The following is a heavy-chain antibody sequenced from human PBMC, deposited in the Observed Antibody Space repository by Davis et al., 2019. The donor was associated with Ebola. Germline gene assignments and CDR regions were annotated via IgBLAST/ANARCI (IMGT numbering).Heavy chain of an antibody. D-gene: IGHD3-3*01. V-gene: IGHV3-13*01. CDR2: IGTAGDT. J-gene: IGHJ6*02. CDR3: ARAIFGGDSMDV. CDR1: GFTFSSYG. Sequence: GESLKISCAASGFTFSSYGMHWVRQATGKGLEWVSAIGTAGDTYYPGSVKGRFTISRENAKNSLYLQMNSLRAGDTAVYYCARAIFGGDSMDVWGQGTTVTVSS.